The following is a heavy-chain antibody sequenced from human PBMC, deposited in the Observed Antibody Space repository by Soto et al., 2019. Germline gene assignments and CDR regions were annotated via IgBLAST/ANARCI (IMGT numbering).Heavy chain of an antibody. J-gene: IGHJ4*01. D-gene: IGHD5-12*01. V-gene: IGHV3-48*02. CDR3: ARGGTIAVTTIGDY. Sequence: DVQLVESGGGLVQPGGSLRLSCAASGFTFRSYNMTWVRQAPGKGLDWLSYISSSSSTIYYADSVKGRFTISRDNAKNSLYLQMNSLRDDDTAMYCARGGTIAVTTIGDYWGQGTLVTVSS. CDR1: GFTFRSYN. CDR2: ISSSSSTI.